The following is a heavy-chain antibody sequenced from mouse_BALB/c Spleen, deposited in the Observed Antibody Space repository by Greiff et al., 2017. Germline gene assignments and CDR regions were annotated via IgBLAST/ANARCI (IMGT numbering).Heavy chain of an antibody. CDR2: INPSTGYT. J-gene: IGHJ2*01. D-gene: IGHD2-1*01. CDR3: ARWSPYGKGDY. CDR1: GYTFTSYW. V-gene: IGHV1-7*01. Sequence: VQLQQSGAELAKPGASVKMSCKASGYTFTSYWMHWVKQRPGQGLEWIGYINPSTGYTEYNQKFKDKATLTADKSSSTAYMQLSSLTSEDSAVYYCARWSPYGKGDYWGQGTTLTVSA.